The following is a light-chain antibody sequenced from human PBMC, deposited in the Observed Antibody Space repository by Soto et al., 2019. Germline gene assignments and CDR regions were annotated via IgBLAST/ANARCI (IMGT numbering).Light chain of an antibody. CDR3: QARDSSIVV. CDR1: KLGDKY. Sequence: SYELTQPPSVSVSPGQTASITCSGDKLGDKYACWYQQKPGQSPVLVIYQDTKRPSGIPERFSGSNSGNTATLTISGTQAXXXXXYYCQARDSSIVVFGGGTKVTVL. CDR2: QDT. J-gene: IGLJ2*01. V-gene: IGLV3-1*01.